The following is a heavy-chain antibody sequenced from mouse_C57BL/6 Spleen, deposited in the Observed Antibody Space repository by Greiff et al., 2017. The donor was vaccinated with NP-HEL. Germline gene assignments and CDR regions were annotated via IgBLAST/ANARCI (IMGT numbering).Heavy chain of an antibody. D-gene: IGHD1-1*01. CDR3: ARAHYYGSSRFAY. V-gene: IGHV3-6*01. J-gene: IGHJ3*01. CDR1: SYSITSGYY. CDR2: ISYDGSN. Sequence: ESGPGLVKPSQSLSLTCSVTSYSITSGYYWNWIRQFPGNKLEWMGYISYDGSNNYNPSLKNRISITRDTSKNQFFLKLNSVTTEDTATYYCARAHYYGSSRFAYWGQGTLVTVSA.